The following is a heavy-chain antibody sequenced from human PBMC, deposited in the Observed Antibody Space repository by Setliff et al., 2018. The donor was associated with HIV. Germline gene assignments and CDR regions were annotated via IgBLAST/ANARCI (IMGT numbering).Heavy chain of an antibody. CDR1: GGSISSSY. Sequence: PSETLSLTCTVSGGSISSSYWSWIRQPPGKGLEWMGYIFYSGCTNYNPSLKSRVTISVDTSKNQFTLKLSSETAADTAVYYCARLRPGWYFDLWGRGTLVTVSS. CDR2: IFYSGCT. V-gene: IGHV4-59*08. J-gene: IGHJ2*01. CDR3: ARLRPGWYFDL.